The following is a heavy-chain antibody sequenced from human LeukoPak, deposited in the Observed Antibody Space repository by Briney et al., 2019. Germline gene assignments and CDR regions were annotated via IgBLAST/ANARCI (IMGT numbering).Heavy chain of an antibody. V-gene: IGHV4-39*01. CDR3: ARGANARHLGVRGVIISAPDMVDY. J-gene: IGHJ4*02. D-gene: IGHD3-10*01. CDR1: GDSISSSNCY. Sequence: PSETLSLTCTVSGDSISSSNCYWGWIRQPPGKGLEWIGSIYFSGGTYYNASLKSRVTISVDTSKNQFSLKLSSVTAADTAVYYCARGANARHLGVRGVIISAPDMVDYWGQGTLVTVSS. CDR2: IYFSGGT.